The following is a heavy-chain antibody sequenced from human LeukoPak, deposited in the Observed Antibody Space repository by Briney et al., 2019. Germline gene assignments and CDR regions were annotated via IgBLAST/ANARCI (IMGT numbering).Heavy chain of an antibody. Sequence: PSQTLSPTCTVSGGSISSGDYYWSWIRQPPGKGLEWIGYIYYSGSTYYNPSLKSRVTISVDTSKNQFSLKLSSVTAADTAVYYCARGSSSFTIFVLDVWGKGTTVTVSS. CDR1: GGSISSGDYY. CDR3: ARGSSSFTIFVLDV. CDR2: IYYSGST. D-gene: IGHD3-9*01. V-gene: IGHV4-30-4*01. J-gene: IGHJ6*04.